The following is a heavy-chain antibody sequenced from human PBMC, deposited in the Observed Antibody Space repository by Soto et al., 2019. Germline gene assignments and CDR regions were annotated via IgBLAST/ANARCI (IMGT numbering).Heavy chain of an antibody. CDR2: ISSSSSTI. J-gene: IGHJ6*02. Sequence: EVQLVESGGGLVQPGGSLRLSCAASGFTFSSYSMNWVRQAPGKGLEWVSYISSSSSTIYYADSVKGRFTISRDNAKNALYLQKNSVRAEDTAVYYCATAVTMVRGDVWGQGTTVTVSS. D-gene: IGHD3-10*01. V-gene: IGHV3-48*01. CDR1: GFTFSSYS. CDR3: ATAVTMVRGDV.